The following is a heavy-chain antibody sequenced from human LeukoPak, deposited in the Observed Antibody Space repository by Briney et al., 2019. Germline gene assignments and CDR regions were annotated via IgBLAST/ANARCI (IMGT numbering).Heavy chain of an antibody. CDR2: FDPEDGET. Sequence: GASVKVSCEASGYTFTSYYMHWVRQAPGQGLEWMGGFDPEDGETIYAQKFQGRVTMTEDTSTDTAYMELSSLRSEDTAVYYCATDRRDDFWSGYYHFDYWGQGTLVTVSS. D-gene: IGHD3-3*01. V-gene: IGHV1-24*01. J-gene: IGHJ4*02. CDR1: GYTFTSYY. CDR3: ATDRRDDFWSGYYHFDY.